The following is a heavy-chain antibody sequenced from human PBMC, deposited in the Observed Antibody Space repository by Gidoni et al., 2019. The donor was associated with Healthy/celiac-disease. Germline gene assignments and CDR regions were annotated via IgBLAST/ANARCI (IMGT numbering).Heavy chain of an antibody. CDR3: AKDGGSPEWELLTNFDY. Sequence: QVQLVESGGGVVQPGRSLRLSCAASGFAFSSYGMHWVRQAPGKGLEWVAVISYDGSNKYYADYVKGRFTISRDNSKNTLYLQMNSLRAEDTAVYYCAKDGGSPEWELLTNFDYWGQGTLVTVSS. CDR2: ISYDGSNK. D-gene: IGHD1-26*01. CDR1: GFAFSSYG. V-gene: IGHV3-30*18. J-gene: IGHJ4*02.